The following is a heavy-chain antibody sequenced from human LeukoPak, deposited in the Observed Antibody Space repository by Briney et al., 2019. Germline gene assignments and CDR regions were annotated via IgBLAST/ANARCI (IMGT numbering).Heavy chain of an antibody. V-gene: IGHV3-21*01. CDR1: GFTFSSYS. Sequence: GGSLRLSCAASGFTFSSYSMNWARQAPGKGLEWVSSISSSSSYIYYADSVKGRFTISRDNAKNSLYLQMNSLRAEDTAVYYCARDQELLLRHWGQGTLVTVSS. CDR3: ARDQELLLRH. J-gene: IGHJ4*02. CDR2: ISSSSSYI. D-gene: IGHD1-26*01.